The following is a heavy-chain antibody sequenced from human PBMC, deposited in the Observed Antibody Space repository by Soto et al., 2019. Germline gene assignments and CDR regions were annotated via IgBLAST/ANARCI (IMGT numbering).Heavy chain of an antibody. CDR2: IYYSGST. D-gene: IGHD3-9*01. Sequence: SETLSLTCTVSGGSISSSSYYWGWIRQPPGKGLEWIGIIYYSGSTYYNPSLKSRVTISLDTSKNQFSLKLSSVTAADTAVYYCARHDWAKPFDYWGQGTLVTVSS. CDR1: GGSISSSSYY. CDR3: ARHDWAKPFDY. J-gene: IGHJ4*02. V-gene: IGHV4-39*01.